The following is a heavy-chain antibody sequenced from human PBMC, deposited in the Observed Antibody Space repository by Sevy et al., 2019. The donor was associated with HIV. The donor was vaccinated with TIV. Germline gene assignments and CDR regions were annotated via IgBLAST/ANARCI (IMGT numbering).Heavy chain of an antibody. CDR2: VDYSGST. CDR1: GGSISSSSYY. D-gene: IGHD6-19*01. Sequence: SETLSLTCTVSGGSISSSSYYWGWIRQPPGKGLEWIGSVDYSGSTYYNPSLKSRVTISVDTSKNQFSLKLSSVTAADTAVYYCARRGGNSSGSNGGNFDYWGQGTLVTVSS. V-gene: IGHV4-39*01. CDR3: ARRGGNSSGSNGGNFDY. J-gene: IGHJ4*02.